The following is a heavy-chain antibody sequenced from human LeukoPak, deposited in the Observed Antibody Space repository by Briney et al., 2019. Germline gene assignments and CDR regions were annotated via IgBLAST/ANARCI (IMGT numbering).Heavy chain of an antibody. V-gene: IGHV4-59*12. D-gene: IGHD6-19*01. Sequence: SETLSLTCTVSGGSISSYYWSWIRQPPGKGLEWIGYIYYSGSTNYNPSLKSRVTISVDTSKNQFSLKLNSVTPEDTAVYYCAKAGIYSSGWSWSSSTFDIWGQGTMVTVSS. CDR1: GGSISSYY. CDR3: AKAGIYSSGWSWSSSTFDI. CDR2: IYYSGST. J-gene: IGHJ3*02.